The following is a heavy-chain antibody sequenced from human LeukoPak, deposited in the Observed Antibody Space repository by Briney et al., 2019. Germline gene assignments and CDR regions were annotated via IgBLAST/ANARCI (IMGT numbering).Heavy chain of an antibody. J-gene: IGHJ4*02. CDR2: IIPIFGTA. D-gene: IGHD3-10*01. CDR1: GGTFSSYA. V-gene: IGHV1-69*05. CDR3: ASLGSGSSPIIDFDY. Sequence: ASVKVSCKASGGTFSSYAISWVRQAPGQGLEWMGGIIPIFGTANYAQKFQGRITLTRDTSTSTVYMELSSLRSEDTAIFYCASLGSGSSPIIDFDYWGQGTLATVSS.